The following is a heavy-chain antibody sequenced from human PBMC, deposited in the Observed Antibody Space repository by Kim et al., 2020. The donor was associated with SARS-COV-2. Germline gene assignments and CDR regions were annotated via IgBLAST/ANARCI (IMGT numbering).Heavy chain of an antibody. CDR2: IYYSGST. Sequence: SETLSLTCTVSGGSISSYYWSWIRQPPGKGLEWIGYIYYSGSTNYNPSLKSRFTISVDTSKNQFSLKLSSVTAADTAVYYCARIVSSSGWYNELDYWGQGTLVTVSS. CDR3: ARIVSSSGWYNELDY. CDR1: GGSISSYY. D-gene: IGHD6-19*01. V-gene: IGHV4-59*08. J-gene: IGHJ4*02.